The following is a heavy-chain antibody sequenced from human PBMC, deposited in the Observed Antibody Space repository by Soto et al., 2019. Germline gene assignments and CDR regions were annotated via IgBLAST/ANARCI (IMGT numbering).Heavy chain of an antibody. CDR2: IYHSEST. J-gene: IGHJ6*02. V-gene: IGHV4-4*02. CDR3: ARVSGSYYYGMAV. D-gene: IGHD1-26*01. Sequence: PSETLSLTCAVSGGSISSSNWWSWVRQPPGKGLEWIGEIYHSESTNYNPSLKSRVTISVDKSENQFSLKLSSVTAADTAVYYCARVSGSYYYGMAVWGQGTTVTVS. CDR1: GGSISSSNW.